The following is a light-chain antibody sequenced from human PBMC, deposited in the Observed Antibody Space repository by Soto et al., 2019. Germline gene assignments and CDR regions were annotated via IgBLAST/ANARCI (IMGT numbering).Light chain of an antibody. CDR3: CSFAGSLYV. CDR2: EGN. J-gene: IGLJ1*01. V-gene: IGLV2-23*01. CDR1: SRDVGGYNL. Sequence: SGLTQPASVSGSPGQSITIACTGGSRDVGGYNLVSWYQQHPGKVPKLIIYEGNQRPSGVSNRFSGSKSGNTASLTISGLQAEDEADYYCCSFAGSLYVFGTGTKVTVL.